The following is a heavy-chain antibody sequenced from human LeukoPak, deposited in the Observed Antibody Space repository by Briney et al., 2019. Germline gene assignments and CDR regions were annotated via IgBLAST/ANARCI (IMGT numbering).Heavy chain of an antibody. D-gene: IGHD3-22*01. CDR3: ARGAYYYDSSGLAPFDY. J-gene: IGHJ4*02. CDR2: IIPIFGTA. Sequence: SVKVSCKASGGTFSSYAISWVRQAPGQGLEWMGGIIPIFGTASYAQKFQGRVTITTDESTSTAYMELSSLGSEDTAVYYCARGAYYYDSSGLAPFDYWGQGTLVTVSS. V-gene: IGHV1-69*05. CDR1: GGTFSSYA.